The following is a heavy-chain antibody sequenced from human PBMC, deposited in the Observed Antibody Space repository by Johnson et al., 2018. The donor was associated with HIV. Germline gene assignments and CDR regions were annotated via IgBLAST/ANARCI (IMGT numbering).Heavy chain of an antibody. D-gene: IGHD5-24*01. CDR3: ARQKNSQGRWLQFDAFDI. V-gene: IGHV3-74*02. Sequence: VQLVESGGGVVQPGRSLRLSCGASGFTFSNYAMHWVRQAPGKGLVWVSRINSDGSSTSYADSVKGRFTISRDNAKKSLYLQMNSLRAEDTAVYYCARQKNSQGRWLQFDAFDIWGQGTMVTVSS. CDR1: GFTFSNYA. J-gene: IGHJ3*02. CDR2: INSDGSST.